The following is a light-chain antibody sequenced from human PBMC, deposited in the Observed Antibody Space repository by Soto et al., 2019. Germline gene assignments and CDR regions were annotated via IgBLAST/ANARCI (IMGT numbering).Light chain of an antibody. V-gene: IGLV1-44*01. CDR2: SSN. CDR3: AAWSASLNGQV. Sequence: QSVLTQPPSASGTPGQRVTISCSGSSSDIGSNSVSWYQHLPGTAPKLLIYSSNQRPSGVPDRFSGSTSGTSASLAISGLQSEDEADYYCAAWSASLNGQVFGTGTKVTVL. J-gene: IGLJ1*01. CDR1: SSDIGSNS.